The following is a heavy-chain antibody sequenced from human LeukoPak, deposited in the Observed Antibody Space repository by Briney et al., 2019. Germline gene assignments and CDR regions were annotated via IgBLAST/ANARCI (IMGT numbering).Heavy chain of an antibody. J-gene: IGHJ5*02. V-gene: IGHV1-2*02. CDR1: GYTFTGYY. Sequence: ASVKVSCKASGYTFTGYYMHWVRQAPGQGLGWMGWINPNSGGTNYAQKFQGRVTMTRDTSISTAYMELSRLRSDDTAVYYCARVRHGSGSYYNEVLTWFDPWGQGTLVTVSS. CDR3: ARVRHGSGSYYNEVLTWFDP. CDR2: INPNSGGT. D-gene: IGHD3-10*01.